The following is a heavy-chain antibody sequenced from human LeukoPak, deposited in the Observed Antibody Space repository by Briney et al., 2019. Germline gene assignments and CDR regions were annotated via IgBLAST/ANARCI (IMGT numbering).Heavy chain of an antibody. CDR2: IGASGSNT. Sequence: GGSLRLSCAASGFTFSNYAMSWVRQAPGKGLEWVSSIGASGSNTYYADSVTGRFTISRDNSKNTLYLQLNSLRDDDTAAYYCTKVSAGTVATRPPPDYWGQGTLVTVSS. D-gene: IGHD5-12*01. V-gene: IGHV3-23*01. CDR1: GFTFSNYA. CDR3: TKVSAGTVATRPPPDY. J-gene: IGHJ4*02.